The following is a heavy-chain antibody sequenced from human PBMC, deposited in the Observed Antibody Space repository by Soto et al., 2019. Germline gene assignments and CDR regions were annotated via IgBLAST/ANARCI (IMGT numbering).Heavy chain of an antibody. CDR2: ISAYNGNT. CDR1: GYTFTSYG. D-gene: IGHD3-22*01. Sequence: QVQLVQSGAEVKKPGASVKVSCKASGYTFTSYGISWVRQAPGQGLEWMGWISAYNGNTNYAQKLQGRVTMTTDTSTSTAYMELRSLRSDDTAVYYCASNPNYYDSSGYYYEIEYFQHWGQGTLDTVSS. J-gene: IGHJ1*01. V-gene: IGHV1-18*01. CDR3: ASNPNYYDSSGYYYEIEYFQH.